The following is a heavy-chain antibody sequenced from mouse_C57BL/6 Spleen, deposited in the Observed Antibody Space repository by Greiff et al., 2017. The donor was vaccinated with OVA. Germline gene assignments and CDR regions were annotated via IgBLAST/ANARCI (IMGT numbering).Heavy chain of an antibody. Sequence: EVMLVESGGGLVQPKGSLKLSCAASGFSFNTYAMNWVRQAPGKGLEWVVRIRSNRNNYATYYADSVKDRFTISRDDSESMLYLQMNNLISEDTAMYYCVRQGYGSSYGYFDYWGQGTTLTVSS. D-gene: IGHD1-1*01. CDR1: GFSFNTYA. CDR3: VRQGYGSSYGYFDY. J-gene: IGHJ2*01. V-gene: IGHV10-1*01. CDR2: IRSNRNNYAT.